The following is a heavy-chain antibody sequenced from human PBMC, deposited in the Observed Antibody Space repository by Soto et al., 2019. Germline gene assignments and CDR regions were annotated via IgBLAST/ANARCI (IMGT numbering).Heavy chain of an antibody. V-gene: IGHV5-51*01. CDR3: ARHHGPTTSENWFDP. J-gene: IGHJ5*02. Sequence: GESLKISCQTSGYTFTNYWIGWVRQMPGGGLEWLGLIFPRDFDVRYSPSFEGQVTISADRSTATAFLQWRSLEASDSALYYCARHHGPTTSENWFDPWGQGTLVTVSS. D-gene: IGHD5-12*01. CDR1: GYTFTNYW. CDR2: IFPRDFDV.